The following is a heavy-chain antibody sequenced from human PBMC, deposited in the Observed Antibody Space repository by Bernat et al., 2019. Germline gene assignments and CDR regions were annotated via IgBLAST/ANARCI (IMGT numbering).Heavy chain of an antibody. D-gene: IGHD2-15*01. CDR3: AREDIVVVVAATPDAFDI. J-gene: IGHJ3*02. Sequence: QVQLQESGPGLVKPSQTLSLTCTVSGGSISSGDYYWSWILQPPGKGLEWIGYIYYSGSTYYNPSLKSRVTISVDTSKNQFSLKLSSVTAADTAVYYCAREDIVVVVAATPDAFDIWGQGTMVTVSS. V-gene: IGHV4-30-4*01. CDR1: GGSISSGDYY. CDR2: IYYSGST.